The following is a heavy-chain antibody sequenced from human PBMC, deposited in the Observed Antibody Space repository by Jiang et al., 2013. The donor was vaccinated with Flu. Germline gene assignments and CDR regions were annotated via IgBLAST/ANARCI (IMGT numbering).Heavy chain of an antibody. CDR2: IYPGDSDA. CDR3: AAGRKVAAAGLYYGMDV. V-gene: IGHV5-51*01. Sequence: IYPGDSDARYSPSFQGQVTISADKSISTAYLQWSSLKASDTAMYYCAAGRKVAAAGLYYGMDVWGQGTTVTVSS. J-gene: IGHJ6*02. D-gene: IGHD6-13*01.